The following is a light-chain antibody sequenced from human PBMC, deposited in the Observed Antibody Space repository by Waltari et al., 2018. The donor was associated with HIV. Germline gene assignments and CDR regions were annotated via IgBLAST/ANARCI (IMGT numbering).Light chain of an antibody. CDR2: GNN. CDR1: SSNIGAGHD. J-gene: IGLJ3*02. V-gene: IGLV1-40*01. Sequence: QSVLTQPPSVSGAPGQRVPFSCTGSSSNIGAGHDVHWYQQLPGTDPKLLIYGNNNRPSGVPDRFSGSKSGTSASLAITGLQAEDEGDYYCQSYDSSLSGPVFGGGTKLTVL. CDR3: QSYDSSLSGPV.